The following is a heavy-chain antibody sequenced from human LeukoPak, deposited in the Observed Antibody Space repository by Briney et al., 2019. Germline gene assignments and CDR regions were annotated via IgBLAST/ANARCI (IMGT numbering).Heavy chain of an antibody. CDR3: AREGGNPDAFDI. Sequence: GGSLRLSCAASGFTFSGYSMNWVRQAPGKGLEWVSSISSSGSYTYYTDSVKGRFTISRDNAKNSLYLQMDSLRAKDTAVYYCAREGGNPDAFDIWGQGTMVTVSS. D-gene: IGHD4-23*01. J-gene: IGHJ3*02. V-gene: IGHV3-21*01. CDR2: ISSSGSYT. CDR1: GFTFSGYS.